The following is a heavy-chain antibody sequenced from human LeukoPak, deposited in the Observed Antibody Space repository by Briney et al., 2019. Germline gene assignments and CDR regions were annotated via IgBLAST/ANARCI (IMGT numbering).Heavy chain of an antibody. CDR2: IYYSGST. J-gene: IGHJ3*02. V-gene: IGHV4-39*07. D-gene: IGHD2-2*01. CDR1: GGSISSSSYY. Sequence: SETLSLTCTVSGGSISSSSYYWGWIRQPPGKGLEWIGSIYYSGSTYYNPSLKSRVTISVDTSKNQFSLKLSSVTAADTAVYYCARGGRVVPPLAGPDAFDIWGQGTMVTVSS. CDR3: ARGGRVVPPLAGPDAFDI.